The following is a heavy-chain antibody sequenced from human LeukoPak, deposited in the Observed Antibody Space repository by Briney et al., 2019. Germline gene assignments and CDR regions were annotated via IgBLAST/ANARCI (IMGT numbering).Heavy chain of an antibody. CDR3: TTLYGGSLDY. CDR2: IRYDGSNK. D-gene: IGHD5-12*01. Sequence: GGSLRLSCAASGFTSSSYGMHWVRQAPGKGLEWVAFIRYDGSNKYYADSVKGRFTISRDNSKNTLYLQMNSLRAEDTAVYYCTTLYGGSLDYWGQGTLVTVSS. J-gene: IGHJ4*02. V-gene: IGHV3-30*02. CDR1: GFTSSSYG.